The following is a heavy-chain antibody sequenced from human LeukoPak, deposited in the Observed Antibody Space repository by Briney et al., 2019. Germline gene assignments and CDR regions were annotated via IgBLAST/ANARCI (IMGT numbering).Heavy chain of an antibody. V-gene: IGHV1-18*01. CDR2: ISACNGNT. CDR3: ARAAGDCGGDCYGDY. CDR1: GYTFTSYG. D-gene: IGHD2-21*01. J-gene: IGHJ4*02. Sequence: ASVKVSCKASGYTFTSYGISWVRQAPGQGLEWMGWISACNGNTNYAQKLQGRVTMTTDTSTSTAYMELRSLRSDDTAVYYCARAAGDCGGDCYGDYWGQGTLVTVSS.